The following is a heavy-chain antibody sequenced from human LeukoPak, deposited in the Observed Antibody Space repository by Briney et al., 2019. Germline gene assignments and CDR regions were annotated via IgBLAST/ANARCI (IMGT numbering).Heavy chain of an antibody. J-gene: IGHJ4*02. D-gene: IGHD3-10*01. Sequence: GSSVKVSCKASGGTFSSYAISWVRLAPGQGLEWMGGIIPIFGTANYAQKFQGRVTITADESTSTAYIELSSLRSEDTAVYYCARAYYGSGSYYILDYWGQGTLVTVSS. V-gene: IGHV1-69*01. CDR1: GGTFSSYA. CDR3: ARAYYGSGSYYILDY. CDR2: IIPIFGTA.